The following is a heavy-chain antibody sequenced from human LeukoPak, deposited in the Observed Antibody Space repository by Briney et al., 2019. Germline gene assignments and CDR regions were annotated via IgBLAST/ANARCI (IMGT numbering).Heavy chain of an antibody. V-gene: IGHV1-2*02. D-gene: IGHD2-2*01. CDR2: INPNSGGT. CDR3: ARGDCSSTSCSPPTSDY. J-gene: IGHJ4*02. Sequence: ASVKVSCKASGYTFTGYYMHWVRQAPGQGLEWMGWINPNSGGTNYAQKFQGRVTMTRDTSISTAYMELSRLRSDDTAVYYCARGDCSSTSCSPPTSDYWGQGTLVTVSS. CDR1: GYTFTGYY.